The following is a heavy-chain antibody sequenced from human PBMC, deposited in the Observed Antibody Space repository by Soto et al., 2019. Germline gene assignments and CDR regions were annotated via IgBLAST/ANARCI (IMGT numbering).Heavy chain of an antibody. CDR3: ARGTIVVVAATPFWFDP. CDR2: IIPILGIS. Sequence: ASVKVSCKASGGTFSSYTISWVRQAPGQGLEWMGRIIPILGISNYAQKFQGRVTITADKSTSTAYMELSSLRSEDTAVYYCARGTIVVVAATPFWFDPWGQGTLVTVSS. V-gene: IGHV1-69*02. D-gene: IGHD2-15*01. CDR1: GGTFSSYT. J-gene: IGHJ5*02.